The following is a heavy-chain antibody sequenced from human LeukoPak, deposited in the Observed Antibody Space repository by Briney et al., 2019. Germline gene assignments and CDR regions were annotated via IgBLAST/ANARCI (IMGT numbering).Heavy chain of an antibody. Sequence: GESLRLSCAASGFSFGSYGLSWVRQAPGKGPQWVSYISGNGGTTHYADSVEGRFTISRDNAKNSLYLQMSSLRAEDTAVYYCARDLDSGNYFFAYWGQGTPVTVSS. V-gene: IGHV3-48*04. CDR1: GFSFGSYG. D-gene: IGHD3-22*01. CDR2: ISGNGGTT. J-gene: IGHJ4*02. CDR3: ARDLDSGNYFFAY.